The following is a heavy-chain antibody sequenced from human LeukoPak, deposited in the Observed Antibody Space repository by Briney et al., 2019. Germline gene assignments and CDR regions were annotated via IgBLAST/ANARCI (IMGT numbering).Heavy chain of an antibody. Sequence: PSETLSLTCTVSGGSISSYYWSWIRQPPGKGLEWIGYIYYSGSTNYNPSLKSRVTISVDTSKNQFSLKLSSVTAADTAVYYCARTMPGSGSYFDYWGQGTLVTVSS. V-gene: IGHV4-59*08. CDR3: ARTMPGSGSYFDY. CDR1: GGSISSYY. D-gene: IGHD1-26*01. J-gene: IGHJ4*02. CDR2: IYYSGST.